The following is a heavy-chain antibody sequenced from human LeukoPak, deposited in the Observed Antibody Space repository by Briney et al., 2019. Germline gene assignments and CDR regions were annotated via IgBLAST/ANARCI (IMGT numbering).Heavy chain of an antibody. CDR3: ARAFTYYYDSSGYYGWAFDI. D-gene: IGHD3-22*01. Sequence: TPSETLSLTCTVPGGSISSYYWSWIRQPPGKGLEWIGYIYYSGSTNYNPSLKSRVTISVDTSKNQFSLKLSSVTAADTAVYYCARAFTYYYDSSGYYGWAFDIWGQGTMVTVSS. CDR2: IYYSGST. V-gene: IGHV4-59*01. J-gene: IGHJ3*02. CDR1: GGSISSYY.